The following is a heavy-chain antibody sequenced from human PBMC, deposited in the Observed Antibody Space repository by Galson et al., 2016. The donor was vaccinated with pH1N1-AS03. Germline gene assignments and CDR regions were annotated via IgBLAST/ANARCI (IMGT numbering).Heavy chain of an antibody. Sequence: SVKVSCKASGYTFTDYPMNWVRQAPGQGLEWMGWIHTTTGNPTYAQDSTGRFVFSFETSVSTAYLQITGLKAEDTAVYYCTRFANVSPYYFDQWGQGTLLTVSS. V-gene: IGHV7-4-1*02. CDR3: TRFANVSPYYFDQ. D-gene: IGHD3-16*01. CDR2: IHTTTGNP. J-gene: IGHJ4*02. CDR1: GYTFTDYP.